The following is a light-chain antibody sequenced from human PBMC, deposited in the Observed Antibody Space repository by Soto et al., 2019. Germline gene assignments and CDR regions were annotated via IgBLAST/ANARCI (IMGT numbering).Light chain of an antibody. V-gene: IGKV3-20*01. CDR2: GAS. CDR3: QQYDSSPWT. CDR1: QSVSSSF. J-gene: IGKJ1*01. Sequence: EIVLTQSPGTLSLSPGERATLSCRASQSVSSSFLAWYQQKPGQAPRLLIYGASTRATGIPDRFSGSGSGTDFTLTISRLEPEDFAVYYCQQYDSSPWTFGQGTNVELK.